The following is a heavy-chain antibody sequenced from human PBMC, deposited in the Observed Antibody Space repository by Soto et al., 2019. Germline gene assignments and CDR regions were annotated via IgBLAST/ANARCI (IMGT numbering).Heavy chain of an antibody. J-gene: IGHJ6*02. CDR3: TRGTELRDCTSYSCPGIDV. D-gene: IGHD1-7*01. CDR2: IAQDGSEL. V-gene: IGHV3-7*03. Sequence: EVQLVESGGGLVQPGGSLRLSCVASGFSLSNYWMSWVRQAPGKGLEWLANIAQDGSELWYLDSVKGRFTISRDNAENAMYLQMNSLRAEDTAVYYCTRGTELRDCTSYSCPGIDVWGPGTTVTVSS. CDR1: GFSLSNYW.